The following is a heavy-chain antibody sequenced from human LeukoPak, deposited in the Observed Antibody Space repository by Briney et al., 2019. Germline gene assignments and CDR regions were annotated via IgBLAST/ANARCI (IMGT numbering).Heavy chain of an antibody. CDR1: GYTFTGYY. CDR2: INPNSGRT. J-gene: IGHJ4*02. CDR3: TRETSSRYFDS. V-gene: IGHV1-8*03. Sequence: ASVKVSCKASGYTFTGYYMHWVRQAPGQGLEWMGWINPNSGRTGYAQNFQGRITITRNTSISTAYMELSSLRSEDTAVYYCTRETSSRYFDSWGQGTLVTVSS.